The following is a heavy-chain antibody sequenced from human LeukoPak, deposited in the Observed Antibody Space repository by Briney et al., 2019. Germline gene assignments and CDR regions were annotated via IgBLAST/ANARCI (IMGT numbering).Heavy chain of an antibody. CDR2: INHSGST. J-gene: IGHJ6*03. Sequence: SETLSLTCAVYGESFTDYFWSWVRQPPGKGLEWIGEINHSGSTNYNPSLKSRVTISVDTSKNQFSLKLSSVTAADTAVYYCARRGGDYYYYYYMDVWGKGTTVTVSS. CDR1: GESFTDYF. V-gene: IGHV4-34*01. CDR3: ARRGGDYYYYYYMDV. D-gene: IGHD4-17*01.